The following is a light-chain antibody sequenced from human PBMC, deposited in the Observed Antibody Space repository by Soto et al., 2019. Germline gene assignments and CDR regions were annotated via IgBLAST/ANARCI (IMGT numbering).Light chain of an antibody. J-gene: IGKJ5*01. CDR2: DAS. V-gene: IGKV1-13*02. Sequence: AIQLTQSPSSLSASVGDRVTITCRASQGISSALAWYQQKPGKAPKLLIYDASSLESGVPSRFSGSGSGTDFTLTISSLQPEDFVTYYCQQFNSYPQAFGQGTRLEIK. CDR3: QQFNSYPQA. CDR1: QGISSA.